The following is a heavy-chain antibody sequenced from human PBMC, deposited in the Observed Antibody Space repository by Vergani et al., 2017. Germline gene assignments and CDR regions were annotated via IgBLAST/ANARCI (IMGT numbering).Heavy chain of an antibody. CDR1: GFSLSNARMG. D-gene: IGHD6-6*01. V-gene: IGHV2-26*01. J-gene: IGHJ4*02. Sequence: QVTLKESGPVLVKPTETLTLTCTVSGFSLSNARMGVSWIRQPPGKALEWLAHIFSNDEKSYSTSLKSRLTISKDTSKSQVVLTMTNMDPVDTATYYCARAYPSMARNYFDYWGQGTLVTVSS. CDR2: IFSNDEK. CDR3: ARAYPSMARNYFDY.